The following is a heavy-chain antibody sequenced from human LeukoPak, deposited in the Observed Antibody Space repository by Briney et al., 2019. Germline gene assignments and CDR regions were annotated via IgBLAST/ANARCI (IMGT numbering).Heavy chain of an antibody. J-gene: IGHJ5*02. CDR3: ARHLLVWLLSTWFHP. D-gene: IGHD3-3*01. CDR2: IYYSGST. V-gene: IGHV4-39*01. CDR1: GGSISSSSYY. Sequence: KPSETLSLTCTVYGGSISSSSYYWGWIRQPPGKGLEWIGSIYYSGSTYYNPSLKSRVTISVDTSKNQFSLKLSSVTAADTAVYYCARHLLVWLLSTWFHPWVQGTLVTVSS.